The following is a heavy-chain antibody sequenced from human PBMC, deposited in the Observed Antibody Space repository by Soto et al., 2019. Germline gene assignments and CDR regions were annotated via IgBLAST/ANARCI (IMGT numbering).Heavy chain of an antibody. CDR3: AREVVFVVVTTKDYYFDY. CDR1: GFTFSSYA. CDR2: ISYDGSNK. D-gene: IGHD2-21*02. J-gene: IGHJ4*02. Sequence: GGSLRLSCAASGFTFSSYAMHWVRQAPGKGLEWVAVISYDGSNKYYADSVKGRFTISRDNSKNTLYLQMNSLRAEDTAVYYCAREVVFVVVTTKDYYFDYWGQGTLVTVSS. V-gene: IGHV3-30-3*01.